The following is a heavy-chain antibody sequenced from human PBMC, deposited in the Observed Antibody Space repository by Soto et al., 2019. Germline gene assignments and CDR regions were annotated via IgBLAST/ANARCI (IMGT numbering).Heavy chain of an antibody. CDR3: ARALGGFLEWSLDY. D-gene: IGHD3-3*01. CDR1: GGSISSYY. V-gene: IGHV4-59*01. Sequence: SETLSLTCTVSGGSISSYYWSWIRQPPGKGLEWIGYIYYSGSTNYNPSLKSRVTISVDTSKNQFSLKLRSVTAADTAVYYCARALGGFLEWSLDYWGQGTLVTVSS. J-gene: IGHJ4*02. CDR2: IYYSGST.